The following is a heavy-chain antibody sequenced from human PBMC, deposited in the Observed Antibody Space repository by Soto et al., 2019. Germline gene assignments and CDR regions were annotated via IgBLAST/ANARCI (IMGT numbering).Heavy chain of an antibody. J-gene: IGHJ4*02. CDR1: GYTFSSYG. V-gene: IGHV1-18*01. CDR3: ARDLVIQTTTGGVDF. CDR2: ISGYNSNT. D-gene: IGHD3-16*02. Sequence: QVQLVQSGAEVKTPGASVKVSCKASGYTFSSYGISWVRQAPGQGLEWMGWISGYNSNTNYAQKFQDRVTLTTDTSTNTAYMELRSLRSDDTAVYYCARDLVIQTTTGGVDFWGQGTLVTVSS.